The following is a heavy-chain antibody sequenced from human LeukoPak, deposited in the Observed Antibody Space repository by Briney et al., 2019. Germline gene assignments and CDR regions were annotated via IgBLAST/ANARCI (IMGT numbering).Heavy chain of an antibody. J-gene: IGHJ5*02. CDR3: ARAVESSVRFDD. CDR1: GGSFSDYY. D-gene: IGHD3-22*01. CDR2: IIQSGGT. Sequence: PSETLSLTCATHGGSFSDYYWSWIRQLPGKGLEWIGEIIQSGGTNHNPSLKSRVTISIDTSKNQFSLKLSSVTAADTAVYYCARAVESSVRFDDWGQGTLVTVSS. V-gene: IGHV4-34*12.